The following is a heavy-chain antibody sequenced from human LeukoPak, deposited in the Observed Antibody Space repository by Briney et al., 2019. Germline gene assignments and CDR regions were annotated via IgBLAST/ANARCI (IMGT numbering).Heavy chain of an antibody. J-gene: IGHJ5*02. CDR3: AGGPLHVVVPAATWFDP. CDR2: ISCSCSTI. Sequence: GGSLRLSCAASGFIVSSNFLRWVREATGKGLEWVSYISCSCSTIYYADSVKGRFTLSRDNAKNSLYLQMNSLRAEDTAVYYCAGGPLHVVVPAATWFDPWGQGTLVTVSS. V-gene: IGHV3-48*04. CDR1: GFIVSSNF. D-gene: IGHD2-2*01.